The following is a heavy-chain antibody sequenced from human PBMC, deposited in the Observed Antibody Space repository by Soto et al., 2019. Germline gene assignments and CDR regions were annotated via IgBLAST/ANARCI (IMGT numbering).Heavy chain of an antibody. CDR1: GGSISSSSYY. D-gene: IGHD3-10*01. J-gene: IGHJ5*02. V-gene: IGHV4-39*01. Sequence: SETLSLTCTVSGGSISSSSYYWGWIRQPPGKGLEWIGSIYYSGSTYYNPSLKSRVTTSVDTSKNQFSLKLSSVTAADTAVYYCASQRITMVRGAHNWFDPWGQGTLVSVSS. CDR3: ASQRITMVRGAHNWFDP. CDR2: IYYSGST.